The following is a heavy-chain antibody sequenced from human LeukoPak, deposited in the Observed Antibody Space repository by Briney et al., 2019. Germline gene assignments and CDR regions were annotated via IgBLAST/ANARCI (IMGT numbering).Heavy chain of an antibody. D-gene: IGHD6-13*01. CDR3: AREPAGIAAAGGVY. CDR2: INTNTGNP. V-gene: IGHV7-4-1*02. CDR1: GYTFTGYY. J-gene: IGHJ4*02. Sequence: ASVKVSCKASGYTFTGYYMHWVRQAPGQGLEWMGWINTNTGNPTYAQGFTGRFVFSLDTSVSTAYLQISSLKAEDTAVYYCAREPAGIAAAGGVYWGQGTLVTVSS.